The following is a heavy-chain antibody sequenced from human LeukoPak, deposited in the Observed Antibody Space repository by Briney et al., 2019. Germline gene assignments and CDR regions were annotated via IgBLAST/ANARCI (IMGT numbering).Heavy chain of an antibody. CDR1: GFTFSSYA. Sequence: GGSLRLSCAASGFTFSSYAMSWVRQAPGKGLEWVSAISGSGGSTYYADSVKGRFTISRDNSKNTLYLQMNSLRAEDTAVYYCAKGQMRLMTTVTTPRSYYYGMDVWGQGTTVTVSS. V-gene: IGHV3-23*01. CDR3: AKGQMRLMTTVTTPRSYYYGMDV. D-gene: IGHD4-17*01. J-gene: IGHJ6*02. CDR2: ISGSGGST.